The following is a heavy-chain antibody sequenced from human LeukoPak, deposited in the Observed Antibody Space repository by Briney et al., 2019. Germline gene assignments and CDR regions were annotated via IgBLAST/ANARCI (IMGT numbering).Heavy chain of an antibody. Sequence: ASVKASCKASGYTFTGYYMHWVRQAPGQGLEWMGWINPNSGGTNYAQKFQGRVTMTRDTSISTAYMELSRLRSDDTAVYYCARLTYDSSGYHHYFDYWGQGTLATVSS. V-gene: IGHV1-2*02. D-gene: IGHD3-22*01. CDR1: GYTFTGYY. CDR2: INPNSGGT. J-gene: IGHJ4*02. CDR3: ARLTYDSSGYHHYFDY.